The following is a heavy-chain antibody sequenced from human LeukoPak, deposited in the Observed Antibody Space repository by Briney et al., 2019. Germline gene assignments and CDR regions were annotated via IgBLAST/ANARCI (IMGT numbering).Heavy chain of an antibody. V-gene: IGHV4-31*03. CDR2: IYYSGST. J-gene: IGHJ4*02. Sequence: PSQTLSFTCTVSGGSISSGGYYWSWIRQHPGKGLEWIGYIYYSGSTYYNPSLKSRVTISVDTSKNQFSLKLSSVTAADTAVYYCASRIYGDFSFDYWGQGTLVTVSS. CDR1: GGSISSGGYY. D-gene: IGHD4-17*01. CDR3: ASRIYGDFSFDY.